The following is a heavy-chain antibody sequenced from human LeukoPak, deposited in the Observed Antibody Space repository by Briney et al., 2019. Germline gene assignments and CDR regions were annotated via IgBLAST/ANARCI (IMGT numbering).Heavy chain of an antibody. D-gene: IGHD1-26*01. J-gene: IGHJ4*02. V-gene: IGHV3-21*01. Sequence: PGGSLRLSCAASGFTLSSHRMNWVRQAPGKGLEWVSSISSSSSYIYYADSVKGRFTISRDNAKNSLYLQMNSLRAEAKAVYYCAREAVGRGFVDYWGQGTLVTVSS. CDR1: GFTLSSHR. CDR3: AREAVGRGFVDY. CDR2: ISSSSSYI.